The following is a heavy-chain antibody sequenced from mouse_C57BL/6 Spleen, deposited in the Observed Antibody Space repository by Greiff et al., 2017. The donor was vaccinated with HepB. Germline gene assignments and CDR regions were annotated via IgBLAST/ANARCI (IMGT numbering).Heavy chain of an antibody. J-gene: IGHJ2*01. CDR3: TTGATVVSY. D-gene: IGHD1-1*01. Sequence: EVQLQQSGAEPVRPGASVKLSCTASGFNIKDDYMHWVKQRPEQGLEWIGWIDPENGDTEYASKFQGKATITADTSSNTAYLQLSSLTSEDTAVYYCTTGATVVSYWGQGTTLTVSS. CDR2: IDPENGDT. V-gene: IGHV14-4*01. CDR1: GFNIKDDY.